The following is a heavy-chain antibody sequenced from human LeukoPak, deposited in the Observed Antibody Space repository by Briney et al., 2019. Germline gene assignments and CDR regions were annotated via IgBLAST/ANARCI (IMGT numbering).Heavy chain of an antibody. Sequence: ASAKVSCKASGYTFTSYYMHWVRQAPRQGLEWMGIINPSGGSTSYAQEFQGRVTMTRDTSTSTVYMELSSLRSEDTAVYYCARDGPNWFDPWGQGTLVTVSS. J-gene: IGHJ5*02. CDR2: INPSGGST. V-gene: IGHV1-46*01. CDR1: GYTFTSYY. CDR3: ARDGPNWFDP.